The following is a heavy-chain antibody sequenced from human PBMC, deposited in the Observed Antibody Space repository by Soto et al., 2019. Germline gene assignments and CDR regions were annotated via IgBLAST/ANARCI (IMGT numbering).Heavy chain of an antibody. J-gene: IGHJ3*02. CDR1: GGSFSGYY. CDR2: INHSGST. V-gene: IGHV4-34*09. CDR3: ARVVSPRDAFDI. Sequence: SETLSLTCAVYGGSFSGYYWSWIRQPPGKGLEWIGEINHSGSTNYNPSLKSRVTISVDTSKNQFSLKLSSVTAADTAVYYCARVVSPRDAFDIWGQGTMVTVSS. D-gene: IGHD3-16*02.